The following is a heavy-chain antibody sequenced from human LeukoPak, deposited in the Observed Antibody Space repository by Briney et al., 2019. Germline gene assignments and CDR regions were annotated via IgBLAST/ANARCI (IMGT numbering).Heavy chain of an antibody. D-gene: IGHD6-13*01. V-gene: IGHV3-7*01. J-gene: IGHJ6*03. Sequence: PGGSLRLSCAASGFTVSSNYMSWVRQAPGKGLEWVANIKQDGSEKYYVDSVKGRFTISRDNAKNSLYLQMNSLRAEDTAVYYCARDIAAAGTFYYYYMDVWGKGTTVTVSS. CDR1: GFTVSSNY. CDR3: ARDIAAAGTFYYYYMDV. CDR2: IKQDGSEK.